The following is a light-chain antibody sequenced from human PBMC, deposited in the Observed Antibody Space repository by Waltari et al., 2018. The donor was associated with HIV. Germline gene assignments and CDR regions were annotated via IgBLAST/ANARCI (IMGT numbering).Light chain of an antibody. CDR1: NIGRSS. Sequence: SYVLTQAPSLSVAPGQTATISSGNIGRSSVQWYRQKPGRAPLLVVLDDVDRASGIPGRSSGARSGERATLTIRGVEAGDEADYYCQVWDRSYKEAVFGGGT. CDR3: QVWDRSYKEAV. CDR2: DDV. J-gene: IGLJ2*01. V-gene: IGLV3-21*02.